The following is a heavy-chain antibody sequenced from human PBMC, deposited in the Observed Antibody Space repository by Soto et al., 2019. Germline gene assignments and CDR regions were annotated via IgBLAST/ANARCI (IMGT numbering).Heavy chain of an antibody. CDR2: IYYSGST. J-gene: IGHJ4*02. V-gene: IGHV4-30-4*02. Sequence: SETLSLTCTVSGGSISSGDYYWSWIREPPGKGLEWIGYIYYSGSTYYNPSLKSRVTISVDTSKNQLSLKLISLMAAYTAVYYCARAELFWGSRGSYWGQGTLVTVSS. CDR3: ARAELFWGSRGSY. D-gene: IGHD3-16*01. CDR1: GGSISSGDYY.